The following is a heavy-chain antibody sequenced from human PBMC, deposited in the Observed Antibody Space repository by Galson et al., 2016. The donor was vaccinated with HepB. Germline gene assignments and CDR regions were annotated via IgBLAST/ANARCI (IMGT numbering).Heavy chain of an antibody. D-gene: IGHD3-22*01. CDR3: AAKGHYYNSSGYIP. Sequence: SVKVSCKASGFTFTSSAVQWVRQARGQRLEWIGWIVVGSGNTNYAQKFQERVTITRDMSTSTAYMELTSLRSEDTAVYYCAAKGHYYNSSGYIPWGQGTLVTVSS. CDR2: IVVGSGNT. V-gene: IGHV1-58*01. J-gene: IGHJ5*02. CDR1: GFTFTSSA.